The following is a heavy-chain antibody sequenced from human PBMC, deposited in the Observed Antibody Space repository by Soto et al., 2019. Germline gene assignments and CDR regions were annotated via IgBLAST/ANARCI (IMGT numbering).Heavy chain of an antibody. J-gene: IGHJ4*02. CDR1: GGSFSDFA. D-gene: IGHD4-4*01. V-gene: IGHV1-69*01. CDR2: IIPMFAAT. Sequence: QVQLAQSGAEVTKPGSSVKVSCRASGGSFSDFAFSWVRQAPGQGLEWMGGIIPMFAATKYAQRFQDRVTVTAEGSTKTDYLALSSLASDDSAVYYFARGGIVAVPAALSSYDDYTNYRFDSWGQGTLVSVSS. CDR3: ARGGIVAVPAALSSYDDYTNYRFDS.